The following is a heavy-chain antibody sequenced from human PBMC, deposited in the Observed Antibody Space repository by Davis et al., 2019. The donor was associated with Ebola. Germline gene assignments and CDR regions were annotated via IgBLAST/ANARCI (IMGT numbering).Heavy chain of an antibody. D-gene: IGHD2-15*01. V-gene: IGHV3-23*01. CDR3: VRGRGYCNGGSCYLDV. CDR1: GFTFSNYA. CDR2: ISGSGGST. J-gene: IGHJ6*02. Sequence: GESLKISCAASGFTFSNYAMSWVRQAPGKGLEWVSAISGSGGSTYYADSVKGRFTISRDNAKNSLFLQMNSLRDEDTAVYYCVRGRGYCNGGSCYLDVWGQGTTVTVSS.